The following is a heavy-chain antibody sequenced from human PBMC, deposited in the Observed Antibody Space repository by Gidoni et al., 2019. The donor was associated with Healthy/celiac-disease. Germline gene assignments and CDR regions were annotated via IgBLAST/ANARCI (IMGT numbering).Heavy chain of an antibody. Sequence: EVQLLESGGGLVQPGGSLRLSCAASGFTFSRYAMSWVRQAPGKGLEWVSAISGSGGSTYYADSVKGRFTISRDNSKNTLYLQMNSLRAEDTAVYYGAKDPYDSSGSIGAYWGQGTLVTVSS. V-gene: IGHV3-23*01. CDR3: AKDPYDSSGSIGAY. CDR1: GFTFSRYA. CDR2: ISGSGGST. D-gene: IGHD3-22*01. J-gene: IGHJ4*02.